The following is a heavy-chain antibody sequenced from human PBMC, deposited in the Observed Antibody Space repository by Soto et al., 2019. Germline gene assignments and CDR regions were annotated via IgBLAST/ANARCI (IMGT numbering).Heavy chain of an antibody. CDR2: IIPLSGTP. J-gene: IGHJ5*02. Sequence: QVQLVQSGAEVKKPGSSVKVSCRASGATFGNIAFTWVRQAPGHGLEWMGGIIPLSGTPNYAQKFQGRVTITADKSTTTVYMELSGLRSEDTAVYYCTRGIQLWSWGQGTLVTVSS. CDR3: TRGIQLWS. V-gene: IGHV1-69*06. CDR1: GATFGNIA. D-gene: IGHD5-18*01.